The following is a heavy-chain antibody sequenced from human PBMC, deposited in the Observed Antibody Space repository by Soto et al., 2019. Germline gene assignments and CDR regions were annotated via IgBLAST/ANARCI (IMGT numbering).Heavy chain of an antibody. Sequence: SQTLSLTCGISGDSVSSNSAAWNWLRQSPSRGLEWLGRTYYRSKWYNDYAVSVESRITINPDTSKNHFSLQLNFVTPEDTAVYFRARGAQYSGSIFDYWGQGTPVTFAS. CDR2: TYYRSKWYN. V-gene: IGHV6-1*01. CDR3: ARGAQYSGSIFDY. J-gene: IGHJ4*02. CDR1: GDSVSSNSAA. D-gene: IGHD1-26*01.